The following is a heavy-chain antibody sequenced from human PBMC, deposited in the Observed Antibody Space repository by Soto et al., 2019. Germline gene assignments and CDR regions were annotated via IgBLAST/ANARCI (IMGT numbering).Heavy chain of an antibody. CDR1: GGTFSSYT. J-gene: IGHJ2*01. V-gene: IGHV1-69*12. CDR3: ARGNHRWLQLWYFDL. Sequence: QVQLVQSGAEVKKPGSSVTVSCKASGGTFSSYTISWVRQAPGQGLEWRGGIIPIFGTANYAQKFQGRGTITADESTSTAYMELSSLRSEDTAVYYCARGNHRWLQLWYFDLWGRGTLVTVSS. CDR2: IIPIFGTA. D-gene: IGHD5-12*01.